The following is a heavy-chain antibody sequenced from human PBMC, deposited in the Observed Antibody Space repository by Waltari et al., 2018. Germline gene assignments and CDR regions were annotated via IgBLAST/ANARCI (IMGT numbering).Heavy chain of an antibody. V-gene: IGHV4-34*01. Sequence: QVQLQQWGAGLLKPSETLSLTCAVYGGSFSGYYWSWIRQPPGKGLEWIGEINHSGSTNENPSLKSRVTISVDTSKNQFSLKLSSVTAADTAVYYCARSRGDGYNDYWGQGTLVTVSS. CDR2: INHSGST. CDR1: GGSFSGYY. D-gene: IGHD5-12*01. CDR3: ARSRGDGYNDY. J-gene: IGHJ4*02.